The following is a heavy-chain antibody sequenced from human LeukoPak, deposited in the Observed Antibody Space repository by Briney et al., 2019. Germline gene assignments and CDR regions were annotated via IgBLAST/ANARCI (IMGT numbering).Heavy chain of an antibody. CDR3: ARDFGGGYNGEKSVTDY. D-gene: IGHD5-24*01. Sequence: SVKVSCKASGGTFSSYAISWVRQAPGQGLEWMGRIIPILGIANYAQKFQGRVTITADKSTSTAYMELSSLRSEDTAVYYCARDFGGGYNGEKSVTDYWGQGTLVTVSS. J-gene: IGHJ4*02. CDR1: GGTFSSYA. CDR2: IIPILGIA. V-gene: IGHV1-69*04.